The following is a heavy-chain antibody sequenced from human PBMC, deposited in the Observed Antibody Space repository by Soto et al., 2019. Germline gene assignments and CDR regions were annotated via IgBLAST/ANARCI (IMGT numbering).Heavy chain of an antibody. Sequence: QVQLQESGPGLVKPSETLSLTCTVSGGSVSSGSYYWSWIRQPPEKGLEWIGYIYYSGSTNYNPSLKSRVTISVDTSKNQFSLKLSSVTAADTAVYYCASGRAYCGGDCYGDAFDIWGQGTMVTVSS. CDR3: ASGRAYCGGDCYGDAFDI. CDR1: GGSVSSGSYY. J-gene: IGHJ3*02. V-gene: IGHV4-61*01. D-gene: IGHD2-21*02. CDR2: IYYSGST.